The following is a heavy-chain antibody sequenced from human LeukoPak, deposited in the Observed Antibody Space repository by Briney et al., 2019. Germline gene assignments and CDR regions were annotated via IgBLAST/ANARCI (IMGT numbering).Heavy chain of an antibody. CDR3: AKGQLASDD. CDR2: FSNVGGVT. V-gene: IGHV3-23*01. Sequence: GGSLRLSCVASGFSFSTYAMSWVRQAPGKGLEWVSSFSNVGGVTNYADSVKGRFTISRDNSKNTLYPQMNSLRVEDTAVYYCAKGQLASDDWGQGTLVTVSS. D-gene: IGHD6-6*01. J-gene: IGHJ4*02. CDR1: GFSFSTYA.